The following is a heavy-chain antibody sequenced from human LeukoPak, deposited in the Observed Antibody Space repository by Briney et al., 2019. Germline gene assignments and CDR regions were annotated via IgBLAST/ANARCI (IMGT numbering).Heavy chain of an antibody. CDR1: GFTFRSSW. Sequence: PGGSLRLSCAASGFTFRSSWMHWVRQAPGKGLVWVSHINSDASVTHYADSVKGRFTVSRDNAKNTLFLQMNTLGVEDTALYHCAKACGPSCYDYWGQGTLVTVSS. D-gene: IGHD2-2*01. CDR3: AKACGPSCYDY. J-gene: IGHJ4*02. V-gene: IGHV3-74*01. CDR2: INSDASVT.